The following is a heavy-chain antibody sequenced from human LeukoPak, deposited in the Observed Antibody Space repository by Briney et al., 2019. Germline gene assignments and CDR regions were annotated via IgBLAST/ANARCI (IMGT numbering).Heavy chain of an antibody. D-gene: IGHD3-16*01. CDR3: ARDLWHYYYYYGMDV. J-gene: IGHJ6*02. CDR1: GFTFSSYG. V-gene: IGHV3-33*01. CDR2: IWYGGSNK. Sequence: GGSLRLSCAASGFTFSSYGMHWVRQAPGKGLEWVAVIWYGGSNKYYADSVKGRFTISRDNSKNTLYLQMNSLRAEDTAVYYCARDLWHYYYYYGMDVWGQGTTVTVSS.